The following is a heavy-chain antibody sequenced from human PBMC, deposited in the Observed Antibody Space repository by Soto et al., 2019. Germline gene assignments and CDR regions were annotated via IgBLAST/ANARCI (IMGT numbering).Heavy chain of an antibody. Sequence: GVSLRLSYAAAGVTFSSYAMSWVRQAPGKGLEWVSAISGSGGSTYYADSVKGRFTISRDNSKNTLYLQMNSLRAEDTAVYYCVMPRRPDTSRWDRGQRTLVTVSS. CDR2: ISGSGGST. V-gene: IGHV3-23*01. CDR1: GVTFSSYA. J-gene: IGHJ4*01. CDR3: VMPRRPDTSRWD. D-gene: IGHD6-13*01.